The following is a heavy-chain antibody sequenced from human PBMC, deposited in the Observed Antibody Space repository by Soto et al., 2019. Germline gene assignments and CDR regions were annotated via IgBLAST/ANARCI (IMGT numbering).Heavy chain of an antibody. CDR1: GFTFDDYA. D-gene: IGHD5-18*01. CDR3: AKAHTAMVRGYFGY. Sequence: EVQLVESGGGLVQPGRSLRLSCAASGFTFDDYAMHWVRQAPGKGLEWVSGISWNSGSIGYADSVKGRFTISRDNAKNSLYLQMNSLRAEDTALYYCAKAHTAMVRGYFGYWGQGTLVTVSS. V-gene: IGHV3-9*01. J-gene: IGHJ4*02. CDR2: ISWNSGSI.